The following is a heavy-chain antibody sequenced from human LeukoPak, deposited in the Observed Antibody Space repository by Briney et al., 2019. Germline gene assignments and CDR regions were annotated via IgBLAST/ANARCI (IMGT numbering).Heavy chain of an antibody. Sequence: SETLSLTCTVSGGSISSNSYSWGWIRQPPGKGLEWIASMSYSGSTYYNPSLKSRVTISVDTSKNQFSLKLSSVTAADTAVYYCARDYYDILTGNTIDYWGQGTLVTVSS. CDR2: MSYSGST. V-gene: IGHV4-39*07. J-gene: IGHJ4*02. D-gene: IGHD3-9*01. CDR1: GGSISSNSYS. CDR3: ARDYYDILTGNTIDY.